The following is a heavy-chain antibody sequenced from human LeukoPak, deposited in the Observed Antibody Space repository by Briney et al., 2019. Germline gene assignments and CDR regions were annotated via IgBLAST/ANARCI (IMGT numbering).Heavy chain of an antibody. V-gene: IGHV6-1*01. Sequence: SQTLSLTCAISGYSVSSNSAAWIWIRQSPSRALEWLGSTYYRSKWYNDYAVSVKSRITINPDASKNQFSLQLNSVTPEDTAVYYCARGITGTTGLYWFDPWGQGTLVTVSS. CDR1: GYSVSSNSAA. CDR3: ARGITGTTGLYWFDP. J-gene: IGHJ5*02. D-gene: IGHD1-7*01. CDR2: TYYRSKWYN.